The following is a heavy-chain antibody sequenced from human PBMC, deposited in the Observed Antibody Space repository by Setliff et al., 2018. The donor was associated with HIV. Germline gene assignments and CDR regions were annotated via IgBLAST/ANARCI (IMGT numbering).Heavy chain of an antibody. J-gene: IGHJ4*02. V-gene: IGHV4-39*01. CDR1: GGSISSGGYY. CDR3: ARRDGYSYGFYFDY. Sequence: KTSETLSLTCTVSGGSISSGGYYWGWIRQPPGKGLEWIGTIYYSGSTYYNPSLKSRLTISVDTSKNQFSLKLSSVTAADTAVYYCARRDGYSYGFYFDYWGQGTLVTVSS. CDR2: IYYSGST. D-gene: IGHD5-18*01.